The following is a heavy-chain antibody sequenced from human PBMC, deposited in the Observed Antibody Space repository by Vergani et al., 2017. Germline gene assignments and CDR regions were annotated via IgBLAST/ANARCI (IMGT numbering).Heavy chain of an antibody. V-gene: IGHV3-33*01. CDR1: GFTFSSYG. Sequence: QVQLVESGGGVVQPGRSLRLSCAASGFTFSSYGMHWVRQAPGKGLEWVAVIWYDGSNKYYADSVKGRFTISRDNSKNTLYLQMNSLRAEDTAVYYCASDAQGCYFFWSEHYASSMDVWGSGTTVTVAS. CDR3: ASDAQGCYFFWSEHYASSMDV. D-gene: IGHD3-3*01. J-gene: IGHJ6*03. CDR2: IWYDGSNK.